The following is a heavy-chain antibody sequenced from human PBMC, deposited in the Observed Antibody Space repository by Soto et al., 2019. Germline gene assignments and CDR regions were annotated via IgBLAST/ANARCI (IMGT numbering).Heavy chain of an antibody. D-gene: IGHD4-17*01. Sequence: PSETLSLTCTVSGGSISSYYWSWIRQPPGKGLEWIGYIYYSGSTNYNPSLKSRVTISVDTSKNQFSLKLSSVTAADTAVYYCASGGYGDYGGVDYWGQGTLVTVSS. CDR3: ASGGYGDYGGVDY. CDR1: GGSISSYY. V-gene: IGHV4-59*08. CDR2: IYYSGST. J-gene: IGHJ4*02.